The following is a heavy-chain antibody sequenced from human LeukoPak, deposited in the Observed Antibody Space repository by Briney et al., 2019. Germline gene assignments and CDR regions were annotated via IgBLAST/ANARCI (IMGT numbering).Heavy chain of an antibody. V-gene: IGHV4-39*01. CDR2: IYYSGST. J-gene: IGHJ2*01. CDR3: ARHVSSDLRIVVVTSDWYFDL. CDR1: GGSITSSRYY. Sequence: SETLSLTCSVSGGSITSSRYYWGWIRQSPGGGLEWIGPIYYSGSTYYNPSLRSRVTISADTSKNQFSLNLSPVTAADTAVYYCARHVSSDLRIVVVTSDWYFDLWGRGTLVTVSS. D-gene: IGHD2-21*02.